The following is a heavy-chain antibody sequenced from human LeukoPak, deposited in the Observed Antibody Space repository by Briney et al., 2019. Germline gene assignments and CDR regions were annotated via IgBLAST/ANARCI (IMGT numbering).Heavy chain of an antibody. D-gene: IGHD1-1*01. Sequence: GGSLRLSCAASGFAFSNYAMTWVRQAPGKGLEWVAAISDSASKTSYADSVKGRYTISRDNSKNTLFLQMNSLRVEDTAVYSCAGDWKCDSWGQGTLVTVSS. CDR3: AGDWKCDS. CDR1: GFAFSNYA. CDR2: ISDSASKT. J-gene: IGHJ4*02. V-gene: IGHV3-23*01.